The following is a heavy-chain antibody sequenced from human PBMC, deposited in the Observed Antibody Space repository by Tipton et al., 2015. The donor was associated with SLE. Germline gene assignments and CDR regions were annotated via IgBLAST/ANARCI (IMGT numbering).Heavy chain of an antibody. J-gene: IGHJ6*02. V-gene: IGHV3-53*05. CDR3: ARDPYSSSRTWYYGMDV. Sequence: LSLTCAASGFTVSSNYMSWVRQAPGKGLEWVSVIYSGGSTYYADSVKGRFTISRDNSKNTLYLQMNSLRAEDTAVYYCARDPYSSSRTWYYGMDVWGQGTTVTVSS. D-gene: IGHD6-13*01. CDR2: IYSGGST. CDR1: GFTVSSNY.